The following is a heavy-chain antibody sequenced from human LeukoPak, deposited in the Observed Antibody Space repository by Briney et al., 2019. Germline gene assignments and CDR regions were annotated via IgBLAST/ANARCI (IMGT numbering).Heavy chain of an antibody. Sequence: PSETLSLTCSVSGGSISSYYWNWIRQPAGKGLEWIGRIYTSGSTNYNPSLKSRVTMSVDTSKNQFSLKLSSVTAADTAVYYCARVEEGYGSGRRENYYYYYMDVWGKGTTVTISS. CDR2: IYTSGST. CDR1: GGSISSYY. D-gene: IGHD3-10*01. J-gene: IGHJ6*03. CDR3: ARVEEGYGSGRRENYYYYYMDV. V-gene: IGHV4-4*07.